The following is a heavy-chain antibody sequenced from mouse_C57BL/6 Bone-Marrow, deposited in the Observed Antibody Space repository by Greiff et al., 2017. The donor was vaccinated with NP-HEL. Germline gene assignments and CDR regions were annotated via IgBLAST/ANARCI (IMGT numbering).Heavy chain of an antibody. Sequence: QVQLQQSGPELVKPGASVKISCKASGYAFSSSWMNWVKQRPGKGLEWIGRIYPGDGDTNYNGKFKGKATLTADKSSSTAYMQLSSLTSEDSAVYFCASLHYYGGGNYAMDYWGQGTSVTVSS. J-gene: IGHJ4*01. CDR3: ASLHYYGGGNYAMDY. D-gene: IGHD1-2*01. CDR1: GYAFSSSW. CDR2: IYPGDGDT. V-gene: IGHV1-82*01.